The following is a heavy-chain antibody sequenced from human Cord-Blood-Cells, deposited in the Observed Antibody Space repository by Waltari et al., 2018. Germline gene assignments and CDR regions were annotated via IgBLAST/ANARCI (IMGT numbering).Heavy chain of an antibody. CDR2: IIPIFGTA. CDR3: ARDRYGSGSYGSFAFDI. D-gene: IGHD3-10*01. CDR1: GGTFSSYA. Sequence: QVQLVQSGAEVKKPGSSVKVSCKASGGTFSSYAISWVRQAPGQGLEWMGGIIPIFGTANYAQKCQGRVTITADESTSTAYMELSSLRSEDTAVYYCARDRYGSGSYGSFAFDIWGQGTMVTVSS. V-gene: IGHV1-69*01. J-gene: IGHJ3*02.